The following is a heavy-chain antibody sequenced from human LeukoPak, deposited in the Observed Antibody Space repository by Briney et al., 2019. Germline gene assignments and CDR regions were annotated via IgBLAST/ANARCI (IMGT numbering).Heavy chain of an antibody. CDR1: GFSFSSFS. CDR3: AVYSTSKGWLDP. D-gene: IGHD2/OR15-2a*01. V-gene: IGHV3-21*01. CDR2: ISGGSSFT. J-gene: IGHJ5*02. Sequence: PGGSLRLSCAASGFSFSSFSMNWVRQAPGKGLEWVSYISGGSSFTYYVDSVKGRFTISRDNAKNSLYLQMNSLRAEDTAVYYCAVYSTSKGWLDPWGQGTLVTVSS.